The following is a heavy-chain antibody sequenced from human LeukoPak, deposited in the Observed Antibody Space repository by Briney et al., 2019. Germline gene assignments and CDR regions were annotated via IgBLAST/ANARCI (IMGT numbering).Heavy chain of an antibody. CDR2: INHSGST. J-gene: IGHJ4*02. D-gene: IGHD3-16*01. CDR1: GGSFSGYY. CDR3: ARGRVMITFGGVKGRTFDY. Sequence: PSETLSLTCAVYGGSFSGYYWSWIRQPPGKGLEWIGEINHSGSTNYNPSLKSRVTISVDTSKNQFSLKLSSVTAADTAVYYCARGRVMITFGGVKGRTFDYWGQGTLVTVSS. V-gene: IGHV4-34*01.